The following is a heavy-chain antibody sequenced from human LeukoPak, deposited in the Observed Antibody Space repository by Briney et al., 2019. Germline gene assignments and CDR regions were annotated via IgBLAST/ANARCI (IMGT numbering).Heavy chain of an antibody. CDR2: IYTSGST. V-gene: IGHV4-4*07. CDR3: ARDTSRFWSGYYKD. J-gene: IGHJ4*02. CDR1: GGSISSYH. Sequence: SETLSLTCTVSGGSISSYHWSWIRQPAGKGLEWIGRIYTSGSTNYNPSLKSRVTISVDTSKNQFSLKLSSVTAADTAVYYCARDTSRFWSGYYKDWGQGTLVTVSS. D-gene: IGHD3-3*01.